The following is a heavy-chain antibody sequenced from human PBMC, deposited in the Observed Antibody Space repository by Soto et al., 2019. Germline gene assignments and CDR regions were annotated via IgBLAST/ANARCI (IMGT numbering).Heavy chain of an antibody. Sequence: ASVKVSCKASGGTFSSYAISWVRQAPGQGFEWMGGIIPIFGTANYAQKFQGRVTITADKSTSTAYMELSSLRSEDTAVYYCARDLYSGSYYYNYGMDVWGQGTTVTVSS. CDR3: ARDLYSGSYYYNYGMDV. J-gene: IGHJ6*02. CDR1: GGTFSSYA. V-gene: IGHV1-69*06. D-gene: IGHD1-26*01. CDR2: IIPIFGTA.